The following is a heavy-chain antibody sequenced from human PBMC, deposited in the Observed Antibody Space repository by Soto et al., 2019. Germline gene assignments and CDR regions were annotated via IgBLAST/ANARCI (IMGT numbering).Heavy chain of an antibody. CDR2: ISGSGGST. CDR1: GFTFSSYA. CDR3: AKDVMITFGGVIPSPASEVAFDI. V-gene: IGHV3-23*01. D-gene: IGHD3-16*02. Sequence: PGGSLRLSCAASGFTFSSYAMSWVRQAPGKGLEWVSAISGSGGSTYYADSVKGRFTISRDNSKNTLYLQMNSLRAEDTAVYYCAKDVMITFGGVIPSPASEVAFDIWGQGTMVTVSS. J-gene: IGHJ3*02.